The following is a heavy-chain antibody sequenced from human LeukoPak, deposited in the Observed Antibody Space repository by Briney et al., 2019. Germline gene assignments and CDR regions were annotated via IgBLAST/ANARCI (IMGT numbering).Heavy chain of an antibody. CDR1: GFTFSSYS. D-gene: IGHD3-10*01. CDR3: AKDRALWFGEVPSPFDY. Sequence: GGSLRLSCAASGFTFSSYSMNWVRQAPGKGLEWVSSISSSGTYVYYADSVKGRFTISRDNAKNSLSPQMNSLRADDAAVYYCAKDRALWFGEVPSPFDYWGQGTLVTVSS. V-gene: IGHV3-21*01. CDR2: ISSSGTYV. J-gene: IGHJ4*02.